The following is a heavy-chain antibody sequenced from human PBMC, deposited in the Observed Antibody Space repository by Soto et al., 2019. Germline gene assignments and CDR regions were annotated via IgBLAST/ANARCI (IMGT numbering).Heavy chain of an antibody. D-gene: IGHD3-22*01. V-gene: IGHV4-59*01. Sequence: PSETLSITCTVSGGSISSYYWSWIRQPPGKGLEWIGYIYYSGSTNYNPSLKSRVTISVDTSKNQFSLKLSSVTAADTAVYYCARGGVSYDSSGYYPNWGQDTLVLVAS. CDR1: GGSISSYY. CDR2: IYYSGST. J-gene: IGHJ1*01. CDR3: ARGGVSYDSSGYYPN.